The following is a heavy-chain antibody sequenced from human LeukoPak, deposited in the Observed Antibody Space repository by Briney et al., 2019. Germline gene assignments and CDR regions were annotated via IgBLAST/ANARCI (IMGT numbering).Heavy chain of an antibody. V-gene: IGHV1-2*02. CDR1: GGTFSSYA. Sequence: ASVKVSCKASGGTFSSYAISWVRQAPGQGLEWMGWTKPNSGDTNYAQRFQGRVTMTRDTSITTAYMELSRLRSDDTAVYYCARGGYNSGYYNFDYWGQGTLVTVSS. D-gene: IGHD6-25*01. J-gene: IGHJ4*02. CDR2: TKPNSGDT. CDR3: ARGGYNSGYYNFDY.